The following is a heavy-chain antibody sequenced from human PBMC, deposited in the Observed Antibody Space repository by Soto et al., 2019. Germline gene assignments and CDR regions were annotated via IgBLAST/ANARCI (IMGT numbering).Heavy chain of an antibody. CDR1: GGSISSYY. V-gene: IGHV4-59*01. CDR2: IYYSGST. D-gene: IGHD6-13*01. Sequence: SETLSLTCTVSGGSISSYYWSWIRQPPGKGLEWIGYIYYSGSTNYNPSLKSRVTISVDTSKNQFSLKLSSVTAADTAVYYCARGAGVEAGNYYYYSYWAVGAKGTPFPVS. CDR3: ARGAGVEAGNYYYYSYWAV. J-gene: IGHJ6*03.